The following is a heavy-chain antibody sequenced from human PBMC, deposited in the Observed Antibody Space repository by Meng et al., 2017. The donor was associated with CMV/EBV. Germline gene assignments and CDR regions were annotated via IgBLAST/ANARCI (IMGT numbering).Heavy chain of an antibody. V-gene: IGHV4-59*01. CDR2: IYYIGST. D-gene: IGHD3-22*01. Sequence: SETLSLTCTVPGGPIISYYWSWIPQPPGKGLEWIGYIYYIGSTNYNPSLKSRVTISVDTSKNQFSLKLSSVTAADTAVYYCAREQYYYDSSGYYYLGGKDYWGQGTLVTVSS. CDR3: AREQYYYDSSGYYYLGGKDY. CDR1: GGPIISYY. J-gene: IGHJ4*02.